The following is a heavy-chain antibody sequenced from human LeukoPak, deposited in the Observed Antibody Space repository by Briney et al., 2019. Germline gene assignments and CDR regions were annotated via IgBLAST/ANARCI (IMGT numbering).Heavy chain of an antibody. D-gene: IGHD6-13*01. Sequence: GGSLRLSXAASGFTFSSYAMRWVRQAPGKGLEWVSTISGSGGGTYYADSVKGRFTISRDNSKNTLYLQMNSLRAEDTAVYYCASGLIAAAGFDYWGQGTLVTVSS. CDR3: ASGLIAAAGFDY. CDR2: ISGSGGGT. J-gene: IGHJ4*02. V-gene: IGHV3-23*01. CDR1: GFTFSSYA.